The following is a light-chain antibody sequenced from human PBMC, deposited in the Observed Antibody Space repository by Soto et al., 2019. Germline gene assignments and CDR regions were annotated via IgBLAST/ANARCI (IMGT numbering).Light chain of an antibody. Sequence: DIQMTQSPSSLSASVGDRVTISCQASQDINNYLNWYQQKPGKAPKLLIYDASKLETGVPSRFSGSGSGTDFTFTISSLQTEDIATYYCQQYVDLPPTFGGGTKVEIK. CDR2: DAS. V-gene: IGKV1-33*01. J-gene: IGKJ4*01. CDR1: QDINNY. CDR3: QQYVDLPPT.